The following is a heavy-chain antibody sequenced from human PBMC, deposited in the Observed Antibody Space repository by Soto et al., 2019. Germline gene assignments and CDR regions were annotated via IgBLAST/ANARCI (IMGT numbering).Heavy chain of an antibody. Sequence: GSSVKVSCKASGYTFTSYGISWVRQAPGQGLEWMGWISAYNGNTNYAQKLQGRVTMTTDTSTSTAYMELRSLRSDDTAVYYCATIAAAGFDDYWGQGTLVTVSS. D-gene: IGHD6-13*01. CDR2: ISAYNGNT. V-gene: IGHV1-18*01. CDR3: ATIAAAGFDDY. CDR1: GYTFTSYG. J-gene: IGHJ4*02.